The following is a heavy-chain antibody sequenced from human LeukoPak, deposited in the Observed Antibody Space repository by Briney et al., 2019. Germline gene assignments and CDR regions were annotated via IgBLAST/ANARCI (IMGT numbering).Heavy chain of an antibody. V-gene: IGHV3-53*01. CDR3: AKDRHWLALDD. Sequence: SGGSLRLSGTVSGFTVSTNSMSWVRQAPGKGLEWVSGITGGGTTYYADSVKGRVTISRDNSKSSLYLQMNSLRAEDTAVYYCAKDRHWLALDDWGQGTLIT. J-gene: IGHJ4*02. D-gene: IGHD6-19*01. CDR1: GFTVSTNS. CDR2: ITGGGTT.